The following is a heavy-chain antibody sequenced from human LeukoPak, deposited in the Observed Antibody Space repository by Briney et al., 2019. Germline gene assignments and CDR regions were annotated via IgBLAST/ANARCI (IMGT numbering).Heavy chain of an antibody. CDR2: IYSGGST. D-gene: IGHD6-19*01. J-gene: IGHJ4*02. CDR3: ARDAYSSGWYNY. CDR1: GFTVSSNY. V-gene: IGHV3-53*01. Sequence: AGGSLRLSCAASGFTVSSNYMSWVRQAPGKGLEWVSVIYSGGSTYYADSVKGRFTISRDNSKNTLYLQMNSLRAEDTAVYYCARDAYSSGWYNYWGQGTLVTVSS.